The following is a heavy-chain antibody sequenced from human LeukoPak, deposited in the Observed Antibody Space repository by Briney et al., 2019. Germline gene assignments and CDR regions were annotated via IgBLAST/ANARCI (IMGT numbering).Heavy chain of an antibody. D-gene: IGHD3-3*01. V-gene: IGHV3-23*01. CDR2: VTSGGGHI. CDR3: AKTVGWSGDWFDP. J-gene: IGHJ5*02. Sequence: GGSLRLSCAASGFSFSNYAMSWVRQAPGKGLEWVSGVTSGGGHIYYADFVKGRFTISRDNSKNTLYLQMNSLRAEDTALYYCAKTVGWSGDWFDPWGQGTLVTVSS. CDR1: GFSFSNYA.